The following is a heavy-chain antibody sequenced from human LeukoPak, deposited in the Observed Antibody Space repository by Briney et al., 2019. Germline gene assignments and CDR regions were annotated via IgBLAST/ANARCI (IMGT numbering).Heavy chain of an antibody. V-gene: IGHV3-21*01. J-gene: IGHJ4*02. CDR1: GFTFNSYS. D-gene: IGHD5-12*01. CDR2: ISGNI. Sequence: GGSLRLSCAASGFTFNSYSMNWVRQAPGKGLEWVSSISGNIYYADSMKGRFTISRDNAKNSLYLQMNSLRAEDTAVYYCARGPSGYHNTGGQGTLVTVSS. CDR3: ARGPSGYHNT.